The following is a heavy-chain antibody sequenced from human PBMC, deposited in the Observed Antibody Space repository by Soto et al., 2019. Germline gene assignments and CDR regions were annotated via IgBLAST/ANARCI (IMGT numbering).Heavy chain of an antibody. CDR1: GGSISSSSYY. V-gene: IGHV4-39*01. J-gene: IGHJ4*02. CDR2: IYYSGST. CDR3: ASLRYYDFWSGYYTGGFSDY. D-gene: IGHD3-3*01. Sequence: SETLSLTCTVSGGSISSSSYYWGWIRQPPGKGLEWIGSIYYSGSTYYNPSLKSRVTISVDTSKNQSSLKLSSVTAADTAVYYCASLRYYDFWSGYYTGGFSDYWGQGTLVTVSS.